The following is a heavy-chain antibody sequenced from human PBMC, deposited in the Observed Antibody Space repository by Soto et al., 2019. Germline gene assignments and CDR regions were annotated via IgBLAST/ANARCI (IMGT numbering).Heavy chain of an antibody. Sequence: GASVEVSCQASCYTFARFCISWVGQAPGQGVEWMGWIRADSGHTNYAQKFQGRVTMTTDTSTSTAYMELRSLRSDDTAVYYCARDPRYTYGYYYGLDVWGQGTTVTVSS. CDR1: CYTFARFC. CDR3: ARDPRYTYGYYYGLDV. CDR2: IRADSGHT. D-gene: IGHD5-18*01. V-gene: IGHV1-18*01. J-gene: IGHJ6*02.